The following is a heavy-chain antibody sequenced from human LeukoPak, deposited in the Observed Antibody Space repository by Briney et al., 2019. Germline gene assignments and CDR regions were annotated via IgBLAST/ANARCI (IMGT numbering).Heavy chain of an antibody. V-gene: IGHV3-23*01. J-gene: IGHJ3*02. CDR2: ISGSGGST. CDR3: AKGGLGIYDSSGSDSFDI. CDR1: GFIFSSYA. Sequence: PGGSLRLSCAASGFIFSSYAMSWVRHAPGKGLEWVSAISGSGGSTYYADSVKGRFTISRDNSKNTLYLQMNSLRAEDTAVYYCAKGGLGIYDSSGSDSFDIWGQGTMVTVSS. D-gene: IGHD3-22*01.